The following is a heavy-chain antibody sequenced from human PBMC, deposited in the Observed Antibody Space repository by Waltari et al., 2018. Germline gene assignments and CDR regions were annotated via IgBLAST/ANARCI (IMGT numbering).Heavy chain of an antibody. CDR1: GYSFTSYW. Sequence: EVQLVQSGAEVKKPGESLKISCKGSGYSFTSYWIGWVRQMPGKGLEWMGIIYPCDSDTRYSPSFQGQVTISADKSISTAYLQWSSLKASDTAMYYCASYHYYDSSGYYRDYWGQGTLVIVSS. D-gene: IGHD3-22*01. CDR2: IYPCDSDT. CDR3: ASYHYYDSSGYYRDY. V-gene: IGHV5-51*01. J-gene: IGHJ4*02.